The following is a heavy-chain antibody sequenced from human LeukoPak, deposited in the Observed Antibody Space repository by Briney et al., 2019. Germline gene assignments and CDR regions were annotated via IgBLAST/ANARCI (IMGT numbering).Heavy chain of an antibody. J-gene: IGHJ4*02. D-gene: IGHD6-19*01. V-gene: IGHV1-18*01. CDR1: GYTFINYG. CDR3: ARDSIGSGWTP. Sequence: ASVKVSCKASGYTFINYGISWVRQAPGQGLEWMGWISAYNGNTNYAQKLQGRVTMTTDTSTSTAYMEPRSLRSDDTAVYYCARDSIGSGWTPRGQGTLVTVSS. CDR2: ISAYNGNT.